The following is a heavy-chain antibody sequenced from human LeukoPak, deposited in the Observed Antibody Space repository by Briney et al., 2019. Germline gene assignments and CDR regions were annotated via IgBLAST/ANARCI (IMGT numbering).Heavy chain of an antibody. J-gene: IGHJ4*02. CDR1: GYTFTSYG. CDR2: ISAYNGNT. CDR3: ARNLRNYYDSSGPGDY. V-gene: IGHV1-18*01. Sequence: GSSVKVSCKASGYTFTSYGISWVRQAPGQGLEWMGWISAYNGNTNYAQKVQGRVTMTTDTPTSTAYMELRSLRSDDTAVYYCARNLRNYYDSSGPGDYWGQGTLVTVSS. D-gene: IGHD3-22*01.